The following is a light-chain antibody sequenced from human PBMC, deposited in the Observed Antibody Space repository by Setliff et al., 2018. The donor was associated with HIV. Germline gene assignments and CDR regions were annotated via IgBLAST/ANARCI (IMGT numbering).Light chain of an antibody. CDR3: SSYAITNTLP. J-gene: IGLJ1*01. CDR1: SRDVGGYNY. V-gene: IGLV2-14*01. CDR2: EVR. Sequence: QSALTQPASVSGSPGQSITIFCTGTSRDVGGYNYVSWYQQHPGKAPKLIIYEVRNRPSGVSNRFSGSKSGNTASLTISGLQAEDEADYYCSSYAITNTLPFGTGTKVTVL.